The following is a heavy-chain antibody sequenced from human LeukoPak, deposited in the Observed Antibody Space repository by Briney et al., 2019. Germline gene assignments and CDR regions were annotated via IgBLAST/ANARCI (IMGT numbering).Heavy chain of an antibody. CDR1: GFTFTSSA. CDR3: AADGVVVAATSSPHYYYYGMDV. CDR2: IVVGSGNT. Sequence: GASVKVSCKASGFTFTSSAMQWVRQARGQRLEWIGWIVVGSGNTNYAQKFQERVTITRDMPTSTAYMELSSLRSEDTAVYYCAADGVVVAATSSPHYYYYGMDVWGQGTTVTVSS. J-gene: IGHJ6*02. D-gene: IGHD2-15*01. V-gene: IGHV1-58*02.